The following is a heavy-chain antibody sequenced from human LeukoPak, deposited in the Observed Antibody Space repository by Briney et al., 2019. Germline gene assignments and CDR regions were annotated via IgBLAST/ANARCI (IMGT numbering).Heavy chain of an antibody. Sequence: GGSLRLSCAASGFTFSSYIMNWVRQAPGKGLEWVSYISSSSSTIYYADSVKGRFTISRDNAKNSLYLQMNSLRAEDTAVYYCASGYILDAFDIWGQGTMVTVSS. J-gene: IGHJ3*02. V-gene: IGHV3-48*01. D-gene: IGHD6-13*01. CDR3: ASGYILDAFDI. CDR2: ISSSSSTI. CDR1: GFTFSSYI.